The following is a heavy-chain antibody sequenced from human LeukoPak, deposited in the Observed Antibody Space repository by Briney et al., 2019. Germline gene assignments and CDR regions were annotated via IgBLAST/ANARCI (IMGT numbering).Heavy chain of an antibody. CDR1: GYTFTSYA. CDR2: INTNTGNP. V-gene: IGHV7-4-1*02. J-gene: IGHJ4*02. Sequence: ASVKVSCKASGYTFTSYAMNWMRQAPGQGLEWMGWINTNTGNPTYAQGFTGRFVFSLDTSVSTAYLQISSLKAEDTAVYYCARDLIGGQQLVPGYFDYWGQGTLVTVSS. D-gene: IGHD6-13*01. CDR3: ARDLIGGQQLVPGYFDY.